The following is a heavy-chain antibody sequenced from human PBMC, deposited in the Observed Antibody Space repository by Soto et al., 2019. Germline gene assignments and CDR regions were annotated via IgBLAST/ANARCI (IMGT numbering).Heavy chain of an antibody. CDR3: ARDLYSSSWYIDYYYGMDV. Sequence: ASVKVSCKASGYTFTSYGISWVRQAPGQGLEWMGWISAYNGNTNYAQKLQGRVTMTTDTSTSTAYMELRSLRSDDTAVYYCARDLYSSSWYIDYYYGMDVWGQGTTVTVSS. CDR2: ISAYNGNT. J-gene: IGHJ6*02. V-gene: IGHV1-18*01. D-gene: IGHD6-13*01. CDR1: GYTFTSYG.